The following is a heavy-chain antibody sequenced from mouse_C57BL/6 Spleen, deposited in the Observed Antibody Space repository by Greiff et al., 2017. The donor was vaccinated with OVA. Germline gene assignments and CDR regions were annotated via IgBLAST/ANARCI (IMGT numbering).Heavy chain of an antibody. CDR3: ARERDYDGRGAMDY. Sequence: VQLQQSGPELVKPGASVKIPCKASGYTFTDSNMDWVKQSHGKSLEWIGDINPNNGGTIYNQKFKGKATLTVDKSSSTAYMELRSLTSEDTAVYYCARERDYDGRGAMDYWGQGTSVTVSS. V-gene: IGHV1-18*01. CDR1: GYTFTDSN. D-gene: IGHD1-1*01. CDR2: INPNNGGT. J-gene: IGHJ4*01.